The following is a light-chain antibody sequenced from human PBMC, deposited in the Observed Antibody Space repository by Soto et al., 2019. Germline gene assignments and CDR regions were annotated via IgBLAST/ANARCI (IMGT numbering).Light chain of an antibody. CDR2: AAS. V-gene: IGKV1-39*01. J-gene: IGKJ1*01. CDR3: QQSYSILWT. Sequence: DIQMTQSPSSLSASVGDRVTLTCRASQSISTFLNWYQQKPGKAPKLLIYAASNLQSGVPSRFSGSGSGIDFTLTISSLQPEDFATYYCQQSYSILWTFGQGTKVEIK. CDR1: QSISTF.